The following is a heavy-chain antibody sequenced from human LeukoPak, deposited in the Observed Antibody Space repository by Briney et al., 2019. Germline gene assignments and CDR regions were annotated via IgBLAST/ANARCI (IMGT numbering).Heavy chain of an antibody. D-gene: IGHD3-22*01. CDR3: ARTPWGYSDY. CDR2: INHSGST. CDR1: GGSFSGYY. J-gene: IGHJ4*02. V-gene: IGHV4-34*01. Sequence: SETLSLTCAVYGGSFSGYYWSWIRQPPGKGLEWIGEINHSGSTNYNPSLKSRATISVDTSKNQFSLKLSSVTAADTAVYYCARTPWGYSDYWGQGTLVTVSS.